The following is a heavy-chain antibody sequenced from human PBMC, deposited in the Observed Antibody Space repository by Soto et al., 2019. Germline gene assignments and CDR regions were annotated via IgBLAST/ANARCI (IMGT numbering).Heavy chain of an antibody. J-gene: IGHJ4*02. D-gene: IGHD6-19*01. CDR3: AREGIAVAGTYNY. CDR2: IKQGGSEQ. CDR1: GFTFSSYW. V-gene: IGHV3-7*01. Sequence: EVQLVESGGGLVQPGGSLRLSCAASGFTFSSYWMSWVRQAPGKGLEWVANIKQGGSEQYYVDSVKGRFTISRDNAKNSLYLQMNSLRAEDTAVYYCAREGIAVAGTYNYWGQGTLVTVSS.